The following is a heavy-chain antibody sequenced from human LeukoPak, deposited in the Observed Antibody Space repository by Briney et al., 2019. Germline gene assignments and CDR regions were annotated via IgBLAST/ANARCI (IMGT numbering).Heavy chain of an antibody. J-gene: IGHJ3*02. Sequence: GGSLRLSCAASGFTFSSYVMSWVRQAPVKGLEWVSDIGGSRGTTNYAESVKGRFTISRDNSKNTLYPQMNSLRAEDTAVYYCAKGPYGPGAFDIWGQGTMVTVSS. CDR1: GFTFSSYV. CDR2: IGGSRGTT. V-gene: IGHV3-23*01. D-gene: IGHD3-10*01. CDR3: AKGPYGPGAFDI.